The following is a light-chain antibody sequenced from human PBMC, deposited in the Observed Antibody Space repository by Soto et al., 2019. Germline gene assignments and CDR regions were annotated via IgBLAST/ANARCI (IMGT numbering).Light chain of an antibody. CDR1: QSVSSN. CDR3: HQYDNWPKT. Sequence: EGVVTQSAATLSVSPGERATVSCRASQSVSSNLAWYQQKPGQAPRLLIYGASTRATGIPARFSGSGSGTEFTLTISSLQSEDFAVYYCHQYDNWPKTFGQGTRLEI. J-gene: IGKJ5*01. CDR2: GAS. V-gene: IGKV3-15*01.